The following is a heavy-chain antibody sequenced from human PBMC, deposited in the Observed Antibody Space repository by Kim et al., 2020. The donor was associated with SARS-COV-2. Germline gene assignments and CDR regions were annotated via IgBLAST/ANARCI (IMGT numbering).Heavy chain of an antibody. V-gene: IGHV3-11*06. Sequence: GRFTISRDNAKNSLYLQMNSLRAEDTAVYYCARRGGYCSSTSCLPYGMDVWGQGTTVTVSS. CDR3: ARRGGYCSSTSCLPYGMDV. J-gene: IGHJ6*02. D-gene: IGHD2-2*01.